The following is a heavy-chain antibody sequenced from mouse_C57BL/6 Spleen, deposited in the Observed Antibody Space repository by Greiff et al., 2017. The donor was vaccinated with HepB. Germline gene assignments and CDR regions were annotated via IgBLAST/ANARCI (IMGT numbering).Heavy chain of an antibody. V-gene: IGHV1-69*01. CDR3: ARYYGSDAMDY. D-gene: IGHD1-1*01. Sequence: VQLQQPGAELVMPGASVKLSCKASGYTFTSYWMHWVKQRPGQGLEWIGELDPSDSYTNYNQKFKGKSTLTVDKSSSTAYMQLSSLTSEESAVYYCARYYGSDAMDYWGQGTTVTVSS. J-gene: IGHJ4*01. CDR1: GYTFTSYW. CDR2: LDPSDSYT.